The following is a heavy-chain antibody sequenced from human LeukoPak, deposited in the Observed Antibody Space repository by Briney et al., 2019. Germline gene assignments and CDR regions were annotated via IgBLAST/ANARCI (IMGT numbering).Heavy chain of an antibody. CDR3: VKDSSSGSYFDY. D-gene: IGHD3-10*01. V-gene: IGHV3-23*01. CDR1: GLTFSSYA. J-gene: IGHJ4*02. Sequence: GGSLRLSCAASGLTFSSYAMSWVRQAPGKGLEWVSAISGSGWTTYYADSVKGRFTISRDNSRNTLHLQMSSLRVEDTAVYYCVKDSSSGSYFDYWGQGTLVTVSS. CDR2: ISGSGWTT.